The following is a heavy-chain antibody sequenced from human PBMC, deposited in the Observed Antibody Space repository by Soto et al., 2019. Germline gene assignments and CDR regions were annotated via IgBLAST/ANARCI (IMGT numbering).Heavy chain of an antibody. CDR1: GGSFSGYY. Sequence: SETLSLTCAVYGGSFSGYYWSWIRRPPGKGLEWIGGIYHLGSTYYNPSLKSRVTMSVDTSKNQFSLRLRSVTAADTALYFCARHSLALRKNNWFDPWGQGIMVTVSS. J-gene: IGHJ5*02. V-gene: IGHV4-34*01. CDR3: ARHSLALRKNNWFDP. D-gene: IGHD3-3*02. CDR2: IYHLGST.